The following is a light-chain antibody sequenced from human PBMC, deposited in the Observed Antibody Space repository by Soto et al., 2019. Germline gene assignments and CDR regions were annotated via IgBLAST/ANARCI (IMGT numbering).Light chain of an antibody. CDR1: QSVSNNY. CDR3: QQYATSPLT. J-gene: IGKJ1*01. V-gene: IGKV3-20*01. Sequence: EIVLTHFPGTLSLSPGARATPSCRASQSVSNNYLAWYQQKPGQAPRPVIFGASNRATGIPARFRASGFGTDLTLAISRLEPEDVGVYYCQQYATSPLTFGHGTKVEI. CDR2: GAS.